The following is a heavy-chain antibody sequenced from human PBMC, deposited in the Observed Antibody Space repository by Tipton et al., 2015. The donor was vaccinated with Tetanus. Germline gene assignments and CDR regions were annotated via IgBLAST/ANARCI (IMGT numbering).Heavy chain of an antibody. D-gene: IGHD3-22*01. CDR1: GFTFSTYW. V-gene: IGHV3-21*01. CDR3: ARDQIVEQATRDHDYGVDV. CDR2: ISSGSTYI. Sequence: SLRLSCAAPGFTFSTYWMHWVRQAPGKGLEWVSSISSGSTYIYYADSVKGRFTISRDNAKNSLYLLMDSLRAEDTAVYYCARDQIVEQATRDHDYGVDVWGQGTTVTVSS. J-gene: IGHJ6*02.